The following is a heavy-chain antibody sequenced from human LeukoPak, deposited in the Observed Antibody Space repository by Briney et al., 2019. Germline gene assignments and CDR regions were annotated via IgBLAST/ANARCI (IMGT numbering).Heavy chain of an antibody. D-gene: IGHD1-20*01. V-gene: IGHV4-59*08. CDR3: TRRVAITGTPKAYFDY. CDR2: VYYSENT. J-gene: IGHJ4*02. CDR1: GGSISGYY. Sequence: SETLSLTCSVSGGSISGYYWSWIRQPPGKELEWIGYVYYSENTKYNPSLESRVTISMDTSKNQFFLRLNSVTTADTAVYFCTRRVAITGTPKAYFDYWGQGILVTVSS.